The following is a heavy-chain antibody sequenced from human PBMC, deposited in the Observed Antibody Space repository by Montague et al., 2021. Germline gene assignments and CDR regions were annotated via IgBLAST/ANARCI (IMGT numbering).Heavy chain of an antibody. J-gene: IGHJ5*02. CDR2: IYYSGST. V-gene: IGHV4-59*01. CDR1: GGSIRSYY. Sequence: SETLSLTCTISGGSIRSYYWNWIRQPPGKGLEWIGYIYYSGSTNYNPSLKSRVNISLDTSNYQFSLNLRSVTAADTAVYYCARALAVRWWFDPWGQGTLVTVSS. D-gene: IGHD6-6*01. CDR3: ARALAVRWWFDP.